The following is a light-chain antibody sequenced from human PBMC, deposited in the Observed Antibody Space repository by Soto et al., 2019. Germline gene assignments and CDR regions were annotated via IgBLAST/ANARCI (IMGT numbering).Light chain of an antibody. CDR2: DTS. CDR3: QPYNNWPLT. V-gene: IGKV3-15*01. CDR1: QNVASSY. Sequence: EIVLTQSPGTLSLSPGERATLSCRASQNVASSYIAWFQQKPGQPPRLLIYDTSTRATGVPARFSGSRSGPEFTLTINSLQSEDFAIYYCQPYNNWPLTFGGGTKVESK. J-gene: IGKJ4*01.